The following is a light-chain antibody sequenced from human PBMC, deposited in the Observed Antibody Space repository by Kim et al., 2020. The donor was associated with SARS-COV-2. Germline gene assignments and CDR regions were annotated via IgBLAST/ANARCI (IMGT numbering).Light chain of an antibody. V-gene: IGKV3-15*01. J-gene: IGKJ3*01. CDR3: QQYSNWPT. Sequence: SVSPGERATLSCRASQSVNRNLAWYQQKPGQAPRLLIYGASTRATGIPARFSGSGSGTEFTLTISSLQSEDSAVYYCQQYSNWPTFGPGTKVDIK. CDR2: GAS. CDR1: QSVNRN.